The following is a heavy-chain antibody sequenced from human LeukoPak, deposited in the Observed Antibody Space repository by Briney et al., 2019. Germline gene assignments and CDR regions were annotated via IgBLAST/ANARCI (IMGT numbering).Heavy chain of an antibody. CDR3: ARDRPYSSGSDY. Sequence: PSQTLSLTCTVSGGSISSGSYYWSWIRQPAGKGLEWIGRIYTSGSTNYNPSLKSRVTISVDTSKNQFSLKLSSVTAADTAVYYCARDRPYSSGSDYWGQGTLVTVSS. D-gene: IGHD6-19*01. CDR2: IYTSGST. CDR1: GGSISSGSYY. J-gene: IGHJ4*02. V-gene: IGHV4-61*02.